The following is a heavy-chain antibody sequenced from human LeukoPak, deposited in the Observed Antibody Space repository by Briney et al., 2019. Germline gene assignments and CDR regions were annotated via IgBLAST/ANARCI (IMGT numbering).Heavy chain of an antibody. CDR2: ISAYNGNT. CDR3: ARVEVWSTVTYVDY. CDR1: GYTFTSYG. V-gene: IGHV1-18*01. D-gene: IGHD4-17*01. Sequence: VASVKVSCKASGYTFTSYGISWVRQAPGQGLEWMGWISAYNGNTNYAQKLQGRVTMTTDTSTSTAYMELRSLRSDDTAVYYCARVEVWSTVTYVDYWGQGTLVTVSS. J-gene: IGHJ4*02.